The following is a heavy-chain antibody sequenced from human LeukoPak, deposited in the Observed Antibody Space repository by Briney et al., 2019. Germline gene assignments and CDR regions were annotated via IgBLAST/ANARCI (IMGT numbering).Heavy chain of an antibody. CDR3: ARTWMELYFFPY. CDR1: GYTFTAYS. CDR2: INPNSGGT. D-gene: IGHD1-26*01. J-gene: IGHJ4*02. V-gene: IGHV1-2*02. Sequence: ASVKVSCKTSGYTFTAYSMHWVRQAPGQGLGWMGWINPNSGGTNYAQKFQGRVTMTRDTSISTVYMELSRLRSDDTAVYYCARTWMELYFFPYWGQGALVTVSS.